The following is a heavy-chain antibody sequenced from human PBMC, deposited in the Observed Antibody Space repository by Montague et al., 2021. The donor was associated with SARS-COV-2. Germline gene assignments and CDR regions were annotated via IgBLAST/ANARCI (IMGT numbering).Heavy chain of an antibody. CDR1: GGSISSGSYY. J-gene: IGHJ4*02. CDR3: ARAHSGSWAHLDN. CDR2: IDTSGTT. Sequence: TLSLTCTVSGGSISSGSYYWSWIRQPAGKGLEWIGRIDTSGTTDYXXXPKSRVTISVDTSKNQFSLKLTSVTAADTDVYYCARAHSGSWAHLDNWGQGSLITVSS. D-gene: IGHD5-12*01. V-gene: IGHV4-61*02.